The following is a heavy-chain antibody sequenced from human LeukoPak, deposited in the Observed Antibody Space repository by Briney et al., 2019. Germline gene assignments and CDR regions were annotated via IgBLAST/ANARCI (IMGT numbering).Heavy chain of an antibody. CDR3: AKGGTYFYYYYYMDV. CDR1: GFTFSSYA. CDR2: ISGSGDYT. Sequence: GGSLRLSCAASGFTFSSYAMSWVRQAPGKGLEWVSAISGSGDYTYYADSVKGRFTISRDNSKNTLYLQINSLRAEDTAVYYCAKGGTYFYYYYYMDVWGKGTTVTISS. V-gene: IGHV3-23*01. D-gene: IGHD1-26*01. J-gene: IGHJ6*03.